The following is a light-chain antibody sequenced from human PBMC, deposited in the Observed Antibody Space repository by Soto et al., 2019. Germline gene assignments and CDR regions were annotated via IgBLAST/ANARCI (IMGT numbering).Light chain of an antibody. CDR3: QSYDSSLSVHVV. CDR2: GNS. CDR1: SSNIGAGYD. Sequence: QSVLTQPPSVSGAPGQRVTISYTGSSSNIGAGYDVHWYKQLPGTAPKLLIYGNSNRPSGVPDRFSGSKSGTSASLAITGFQAEDEADYYCQSYDSSLSVHVVFGGGTKLTVL. J-gene: IGLJ2*01. V-gene: IGLV1-40*01.